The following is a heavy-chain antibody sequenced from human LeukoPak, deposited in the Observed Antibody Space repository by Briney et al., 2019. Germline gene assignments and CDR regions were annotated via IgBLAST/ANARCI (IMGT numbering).Heavy chain of an antibody. V-gene: IGHV3-7*01. CDR2: IKQDESEK. J-gene: IGHJ4*02. D-gene: IGHD1-1*01. CDR1: GFTFSSYW. Sequence: PRGSLRLSCAASGFTFSSYWMSWVRQAPGKGLEWVANIKQDESEKYYVDSVKGRFTISRDNAKNSLYLQMNSLRAEDTAVYYCARDKIEGPTKLDYWGQGILVTVSS. CDR3: ARDKIEGPTKLDY.